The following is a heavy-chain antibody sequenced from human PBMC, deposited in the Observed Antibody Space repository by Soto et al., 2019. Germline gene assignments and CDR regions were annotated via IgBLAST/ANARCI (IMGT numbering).Heavy chain of an antibody. CDR1: GVSANSGSFY. D-gene: IGHD4-17*01. CDR3: ARGATVTQYDY. CDR2: GSYSGTT. Sequence: SETLSLTCTVSGVSANSGSFYWAWIRQPPGKGLEWIGFGSYSGTTNYKPSLKSRVTISVDTSRSQISLKVTSLTAADTAVYYCARGATVTQYDYWGQGTLVTVSS. V-gene: IGHV4-61*01. J-gene: IGHJ4*02.